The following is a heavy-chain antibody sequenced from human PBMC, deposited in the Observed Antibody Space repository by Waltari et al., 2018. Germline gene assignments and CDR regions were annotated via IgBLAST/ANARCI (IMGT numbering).Heavy chain of an antibody. CDR3: ARDYGATTGKNAFDI. CDR2: SNPNSGGT. CDR1: GYTFTGYY. V-gene: IGHV1-2*06. J-gene: IGHJ3*02. D-gene: IGHD1-26*01. Sequence: QVQLVQSGAEVKKPGASVKVSCKASGYTFTGYYMHWVRQAPGQGLEWMGRSNPNSGGTNDAQKFQGRVTMTRDTSISTAYMELSRLRSDDTAVYYCARDYGATTGKNAFDIWGQGTMVTVSS.